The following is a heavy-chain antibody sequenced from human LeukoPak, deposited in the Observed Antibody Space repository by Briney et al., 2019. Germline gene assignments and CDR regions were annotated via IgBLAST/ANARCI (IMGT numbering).Heavy chain of an antibody. V-gene: IGHV3-48*03. CDR3: ARVSYYGSGSYSPNWFDP. J-gene: IGHJ5*02. CDR2: ISSSGSTI. D-gene: IGHD3-10*01. Sequence: GGSLRLYCAASGFTFSSYEMNWVRQAPGKGLEWVSYISSSGSTIYYADSVKGRFTISRDNANNSLYLQMNSLRAEDTAVYYCARVSYYGSGSYSPNWFDPWGQGTLVTVSS. CDR1: GFTFSSYE.